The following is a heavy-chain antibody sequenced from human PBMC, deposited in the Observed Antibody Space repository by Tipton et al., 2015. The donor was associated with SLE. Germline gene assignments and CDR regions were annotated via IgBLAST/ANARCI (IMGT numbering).Heavy chain of an antibody. CDR3: TRGDAFDI. J-gene: IGHJ3*02. CDR1: GFAFSNYE. V-gene: IGHV3-48*03. Sequence: SLRLSCAASGFAFSNYEMSWVRQAPGKGLEWISYITTGGNTVHYADSVKGRFTISRDDAKNSLYLQMNSLRVEDTALCHCTRGDAFDIWGQGTMVTVSS. CDR2: ITTGGNTV.